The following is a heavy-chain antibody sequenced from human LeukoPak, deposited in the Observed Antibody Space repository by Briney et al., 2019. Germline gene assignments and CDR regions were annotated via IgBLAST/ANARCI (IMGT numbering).Heavy chain of an antibody. CDR2: MNPNSGRT. Sequence: ASVKVSCMASGYTLTSYDINWVRQATGQGLEWMGWMNPNSGRTGYAQKFRDRISITRNTSISTAYMELSSLTSEDTGVYYCTRETTSRYFDFWGQGTLVTVSS. D-gene: IGHD1-7*01. CDR1: GYTLTSYD. CDR3: TRETTSRYFDF. V-gene: IGHV1-8*01. J-gene: IGHJ4*02.